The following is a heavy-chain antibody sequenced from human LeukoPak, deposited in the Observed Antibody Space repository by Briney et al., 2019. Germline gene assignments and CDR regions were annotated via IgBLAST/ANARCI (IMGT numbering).Heavy chain of an antibody. CDR2: ISGSGGTT. V-gene: IGHV3-23*01. Sequence: GGSLRLSCAASGFTFSSYVMSWVGQAPGKGLEWVSAISGSGGTTYYADSVKGRFTISRDNSKNTLYLQMNSLRAEDTALYYWAKTMVRGVIIPFDSWGQGTLVTVSS. CDR3: AKTMVRGVIIPFDS. CDR1: GFTFSSYV. J-gene: IGHJ4*02. D-gene: IGHD3-10*01.